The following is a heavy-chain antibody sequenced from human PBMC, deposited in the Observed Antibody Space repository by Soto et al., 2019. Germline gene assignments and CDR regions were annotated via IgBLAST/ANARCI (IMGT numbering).Heavy chain of an antibody. J-gene: IGHJ4*02. CDR2: IYYSGST. CDR1: GGSISSYY. D-gene: IGHD3-3*01. V-gene: IGHV4-59*01. CDR3: ARVSAGCEWLLYFDY. Sequence: SETLSLTCTVSGGSISSYYWSWIRQPPGKGLEWIGYIYYSGSTNYNPSLKSRVTISVDTSKNQFSLKLSSVTAADTAVYYCARVSAGCEWLLYFDYWGQGTLVTVSS.